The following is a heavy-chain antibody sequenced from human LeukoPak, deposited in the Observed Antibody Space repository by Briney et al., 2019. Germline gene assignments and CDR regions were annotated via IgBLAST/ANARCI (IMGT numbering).Heavy chain of an antibody. CDR3: ARGRPGSGWSFDY. D-gene: IGHD6-19*01. CDR2: INPSGGTT. CDR1: GYTFTTYY. Sequence: ASVKLSCKTSGYTFTTYYMHWVRHAPGQGLEWMGIINPSGGTTNYAQKFQGRGTMTRDTSTTTLYMELSSLRSEDTAVYYCARGRPGSGWSFDYWGQGTLVSVSS. V-gene: IGHV1-46*01. J-gene: IGHJ4*02.